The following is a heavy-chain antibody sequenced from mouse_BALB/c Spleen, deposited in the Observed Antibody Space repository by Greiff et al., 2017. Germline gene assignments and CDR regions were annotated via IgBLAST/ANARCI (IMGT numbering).Heavy chain of an antibody. CDR1: GYSFTGYY. D-gene: IGHD2-4*01. V-gene: IGHV1-31*01. CDR2: INPYNGAT. Sequence: EVHLVESGPELVKPGASVKISCKASGYSFTGYYMHWVKQSHVKSLEWIGRINPYNGATSYNQNFKDKASLTVDKSSSTAYMELHSLTSEDSAVYYCAREVITTGSWFAYWGQGTLVTVSA. CDR3: AREVITTGSWFAY. J-gene: IGHJ3*01.